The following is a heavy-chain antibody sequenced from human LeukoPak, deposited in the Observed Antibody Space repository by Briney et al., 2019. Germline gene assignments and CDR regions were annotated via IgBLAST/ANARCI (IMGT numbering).Heavy chain of an antibody. Sequence: ASVKVSCKASGYTFTGYYMHWVRQAPGQGLEWMGWINPNSGGTNYAQKFQGRVTMTRDTSISTAYMEVSSLTSEDTAVYYCAKGRASAGGYSGYDWGDWFDPWGQGTLVTVSS. J-gene: IGHJ5*02. CDR3: AKGRASAGGYSGYDWGDWFDP. D-gene: IGHD5-12*01. V-gene: IGHV1-2*02. CDR1: GYTFTGYY. CDR2: INPNSGGT.